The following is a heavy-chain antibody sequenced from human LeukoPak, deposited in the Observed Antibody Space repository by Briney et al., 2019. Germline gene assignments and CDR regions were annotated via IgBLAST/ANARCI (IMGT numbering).Heavy chain of an antibody. CDR2: ISYDGSNK. CDR3: ARPGLRGYSYGYMDY. D-gene: IGHD5-18*01. CDR1: GFTFSSYA. V-gene: IGHV3-30*01. Sequence: GRSLRLSCAASGFTFSSYAMHWVRQAPGKGLEWVAVISYDGSNKYYADSVKGRFTISRDNSKNTLYLQMNSLRAEDTAVYYCARPGLRGYSYGYMDYWGQGTLVTVSS. J-gene: IGHJ4*02.